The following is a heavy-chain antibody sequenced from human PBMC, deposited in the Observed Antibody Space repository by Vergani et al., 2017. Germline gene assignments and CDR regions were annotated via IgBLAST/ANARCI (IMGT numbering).Heavy chain of an antibody. J-gene: IGHJ4*02. D-gene: IGHD2-2*01. CDR2: INSDGSST. Sequence: EVQLVESGGGLVQPGGSLRLSCAASGFTFSSYWMHWVRQAPGKGLVWVSRINSDGSSTSYADSVKGRFTISRDNAKNTLYLQMNSLRAEDTAVYYCAREGEIVVVPAAIVYWGQGTLVTVSS. CDR3: AREGEIVVVPAAIVY. CDR1: GFTFSSYW. V-gene: IGHV3-74*01.